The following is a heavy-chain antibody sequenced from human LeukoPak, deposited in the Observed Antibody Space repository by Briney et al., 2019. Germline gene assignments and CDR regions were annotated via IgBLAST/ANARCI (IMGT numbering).Heavy chain of an antibody. CDR2: INAGNGNT. CDR1: GYTFASYA. Sequence: GASVKVSCKASGYTFASYAMHWVRQAPGQRLEWMGWINAGNGNTKYSQKFQGRVTITRDTSASTAYMELSSLRSEDTAVYYCARVSASGYYAYWGQGTLVTVSS. J-gene: IGHJ4*02. V-gene: IGHV1-3*01. CDR3: ARVSASGYYAY. D-gene: IGHD3-22*01.